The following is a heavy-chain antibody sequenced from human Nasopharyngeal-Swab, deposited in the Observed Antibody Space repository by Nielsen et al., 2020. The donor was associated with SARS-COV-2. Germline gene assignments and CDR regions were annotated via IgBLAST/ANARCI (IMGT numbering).Heavy chain of an antibody. Sequence: GESLKISCAASGFTYSSYAMSWVRQAPGKGLAGVSVIYSGGSSTYYADSVKGRFTISRDNSKNTLYLQMNSLKTEDTAVYYCTVLGADAEVDPWGQGTLVTVSS. CDR3: TVLGADAEVDP. D-gene: IGHD3-16*01. CDR2: IYSGGSST. CDR1: GFTYSSYA. J-gene: IGHJ5*02. V-gene: IGHV3-23*03.